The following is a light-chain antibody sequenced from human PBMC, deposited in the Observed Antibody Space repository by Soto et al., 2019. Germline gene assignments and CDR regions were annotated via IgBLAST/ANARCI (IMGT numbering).Light chain of an antibody. CDR3: QQANSVPPIT. CDR2: AAS. V-gene: IGKV1-12*01. Sequence: DIQMTQSPSSVSASVGDRVTITCRASQDIRNWLAWYQQKPGKAPKLLVYAASKLQSGGPSRFSGSGSGTDFTLTISSLQPEDFATYYCQQANSVPPITFGQGTRLEIK. J-gene: IGKJ5*01. CDR1: QDIRNW.